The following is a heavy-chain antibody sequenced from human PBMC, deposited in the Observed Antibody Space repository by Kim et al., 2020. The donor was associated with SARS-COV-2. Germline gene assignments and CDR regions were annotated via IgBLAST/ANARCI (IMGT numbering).Heavy chain of an antibody. CDR2: IYPGDSDT. D-gene: IGHD3-22*01. Sequence: GESLKISCKGSGYSFTSYWIGWVRQMPGKGLEWMGIIYPGDSDTRYSPSFQGQVTISADNSISTAYLQWSSLKASDTAMYYCARLYYYDSSGYSLRDAFDIWGQGTMVTVSS. CDR1: GYSFTSYW. J-gene: IGHJ3*02. V-gene: IGHV5-51*01. CDR3: ARLYYYDSSGYSLRDAFDI.